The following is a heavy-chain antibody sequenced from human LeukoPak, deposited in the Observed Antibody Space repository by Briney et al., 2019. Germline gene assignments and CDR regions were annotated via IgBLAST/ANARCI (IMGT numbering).Heavy chain of an antibody. V-gene: IGHV1-69*13. CDR3: ARCPIVVVPAAIGGGYQDWFDP. D-gene: IGHD2-2*01. CDR2: IIPIFGTA. CDR1: GGTFSSYA. Sequence: SVKVSCKASGGTFSSYAISWVRQAPGQGLEWMGGIIPIFGTANYAQKFQGRVTITADESTSTAYMELSSLRSEDTAVYYCARCPIVVVPAAIGGGYQDWFDPWGQGTLVTVSS. J-gene: IGHJ5*02.